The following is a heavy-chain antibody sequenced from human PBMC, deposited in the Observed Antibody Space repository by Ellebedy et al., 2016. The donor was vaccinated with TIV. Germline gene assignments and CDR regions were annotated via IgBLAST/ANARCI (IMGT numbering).Heavy chain of an antibody. CDR2: INHSGST. D-gene: IGHD2-15*01. V-gene: IGHV4-34*01. CDR3: ARTIGYYYYYMDV. Sequence: SETLSLTXAIYGGSFSGYYWSWIRQPPGKGLEWIGEINHSGSTNYNPSLKSRVTISVDTSKNQFSLKLSSVTAADTAVYYCARTIGYYYYYMDVWGKGTTVTVSS. J-gene: IGHJ6*03. CDR1: GGSFSGYY.